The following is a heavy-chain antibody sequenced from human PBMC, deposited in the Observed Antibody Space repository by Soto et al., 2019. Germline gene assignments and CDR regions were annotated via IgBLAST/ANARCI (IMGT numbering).Heavy chain of an antibody. CDR1: GGSISSSSYY. V-gene: IGHV4-39*01. CDR2: VYYSGSS. CDR3: TRQDDSNFPVDY. J-gene: IGHJ4*02. D-gene: IGHD2-15*01. Sequence: SETRSLTCTVSGGSISSSSYYWGWIRQPPGKGLEWIGSVYYSGSSYYNPSLKSRVGISLDTSRNEVSLKLSSVTAADTALYYCTRQDDSNFPVDYWGQGTRVTVSS.